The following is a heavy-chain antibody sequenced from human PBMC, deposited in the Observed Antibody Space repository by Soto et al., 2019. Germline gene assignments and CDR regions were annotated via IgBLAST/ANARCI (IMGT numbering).Heavy chain of an antibody. CDR1: GFSLSTTGEG. D-gene: IGHD6-6*01. CDR3: AQVDDVAALFAY. Sequence: SGPTLVNPTQTLTLTSTFSGFSLSTTGEGVGWTRQPPGKALEWLAVIYWYDDKSYSPSLKSRLTISKDTSKKQVVLTMMNMAPVDTGTYYCAQVDDVAALFAYLGQGTLVTVSS. J-gene: IGHJ4*02. CDR2: IYWYDDK. V-gene: IGHV2-5*01.